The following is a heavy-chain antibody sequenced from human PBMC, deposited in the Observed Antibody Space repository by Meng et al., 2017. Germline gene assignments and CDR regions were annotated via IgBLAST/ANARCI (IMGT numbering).Heavy chain of an antibody. Sequence: ESLKISCTVSGGSVSSGSYYWSWIRQPPGKGLEWIGYIYYSGSTNYNPSLKSRVTISVDTSKNQFSLKLSSVTAADTAVYYCARVMVNYYYYYGMDVWGQGTKVTVSS. J-gene: IGHJ6*02. CDR3: ARVMVNYYYYYGMDV. V-gene: IGHV4-61*01. CDR1: GGSVSSGSYY. D-gene: IGHD5-18*01. CDR2: IYYSGST.